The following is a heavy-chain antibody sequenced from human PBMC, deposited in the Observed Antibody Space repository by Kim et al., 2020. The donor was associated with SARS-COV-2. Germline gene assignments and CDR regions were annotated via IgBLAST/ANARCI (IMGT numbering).Heavy chain of an antibody. Sequence: GRFTISRDNSKNTLYQQMNSLRAEDTAVYYCAREGWYYDILTGYQDYYFDYWGQGTLVTVSS. V-gene: IGHV3-30*07. J-gene: IGHJ4*02. D-gene: IGHD3-9*01. CDR3: AREGWYYDILTGYQDYYFDY.